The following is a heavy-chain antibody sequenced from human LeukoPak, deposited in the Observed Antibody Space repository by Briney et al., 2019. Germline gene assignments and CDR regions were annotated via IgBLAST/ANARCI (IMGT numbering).Heavy chain of an antibody. D-gene: IGHD3-9*01. J-gene: IGHJ5*02. CDR1: GFTFSSYA. Sequence: GGSLRLSCAASGFTFSSYAMSWVRQAPGKGLEWVSAISGSGGSTYYADSVKGRFTISRDNSKNTLYLQMNSLRAEDTAVYYCARSPRPGLRYYNWFDPWGQGTLVTVSS. V-gene: IGHV3-23*01. CDR2: ISGSGGST. CDR3: ARSPRPGLRYYNWFDP.